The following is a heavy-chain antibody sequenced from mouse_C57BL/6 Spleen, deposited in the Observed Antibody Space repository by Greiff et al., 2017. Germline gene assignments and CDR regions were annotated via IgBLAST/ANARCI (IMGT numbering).Heavy chain of an antibody. Sequence: EVQLQQPGPELVKPGASVKISCKASGYTFTDYYMNWVKQSHGKSLEWIGDINPNYGGTSYNQKFKGKATLTVDKSSSTAYMELRSLTAEDSAVYYCARAYDGYYPYFDYWGQGTTLTVSS. CDR1: GYTFTDYY. V-gene: IGHV1-26*01. CDR2: INPNYGGT. CDR3: ARAYDGYYPYFDY. J-gene: IGHJ2*01. D-gene: IGHD2-3*01.